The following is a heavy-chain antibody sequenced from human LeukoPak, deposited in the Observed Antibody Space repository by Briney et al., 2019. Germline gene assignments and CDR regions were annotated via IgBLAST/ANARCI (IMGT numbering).Heavy chain of an antibody. J-gene: IGHJ6*03. Sequence: LSLTCTVSGGSISSYYWSWIRQAPGKGLEWVSYISSSGSTIYYADSVKGRFTISRDNAKNSLYLQMNSLRAEDTAVYYCARSGSYYYYYMDVWGKGTTVTVSS. V-gene: IGHV3-11*04. CDR2: ISSSGSTI. CDR1: GGSISSYY. CDR3: ARSGSYYYYYMDV. D-gene: IGHD1-26*01.